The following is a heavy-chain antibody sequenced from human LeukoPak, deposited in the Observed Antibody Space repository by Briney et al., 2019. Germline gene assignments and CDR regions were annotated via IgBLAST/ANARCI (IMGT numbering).Heavy chain of an antibody. CDR3: ARARIDY. CDR2: IKDDGREK. J-gene: IGHJ4*02. CDR1: GFTFRSYW. Sequence: PGGSLRLSCVGSGFTFRSYWMTGVGQAPGKGLEWVANIKDDGREKYSVDSVKGRFTISRDNAKNLLYLQMSSLRAEDTAVYYCARARIDYWGQGTLVTVSS. V-gene: IGHV3-7*04. D-gene: IGHD1-14*01.